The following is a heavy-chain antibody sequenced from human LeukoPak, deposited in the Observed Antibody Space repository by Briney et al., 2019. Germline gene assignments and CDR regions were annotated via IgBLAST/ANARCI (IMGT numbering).Heavy chain of an antibody. Sequence: SETLSLTCTVSGGSLSSYYWSWIRQPPGKGLEWIGYIYYSGSTNYNPSLQSRVTISVDTSKNQFSLKLSSVNAADTAVYYCARGGIQLWLYVLDYWGQGTLVTVSS. CDR3: ARGGIQLWLYVLDY. J-gene: IGHJ4*02. D-gene: IGHD5-18*01. CDR1: GGSLSSYY. CDR2: IYYSGST. V-gene: IGHV4-59*01.